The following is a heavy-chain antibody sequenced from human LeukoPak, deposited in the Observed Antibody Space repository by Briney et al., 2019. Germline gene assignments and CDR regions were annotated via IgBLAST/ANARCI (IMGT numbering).Heavy chain of an antibody. CDR1: GFTFSSYA. D-gene: IGHD3-22*01. CDR2: ISYDGSNK. CDR3: ARDRGRYYDSRGFYWGYYFDS. V-gene: IGHV3-30-3*01. Sequence: GRSLRLSCAASGFTFSSYAMPWVRQAPGKGLEWVAVISYDGSNKYYADSVKGRFTISRDNSKDTLYLQMSSVRVDDTAVYYCARDRGRYYDSRGFYWGYYFDSWGQGILVTVST. J-gene: IGHJ4*02.